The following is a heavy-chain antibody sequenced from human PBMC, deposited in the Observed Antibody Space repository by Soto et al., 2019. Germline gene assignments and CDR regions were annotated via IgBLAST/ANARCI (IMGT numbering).Heavy chain of an antibody. D-gene: IGHD1-26*01. CDR1: GFSLMTDGVG. CDR2: IYRDDDK. J-gene: IGHJ4*02. CDR3: AHTVARGAYWETFNY. V-gene: IGHV2-5*02. Sequence: QITLKESGPTLVKPTQTLTLTCTVSGFSLMTDGVGVGWFRQPPGKALEWLALIYRDDDKRYRPSLNSRVTVTRGNNKNQVVLTMTSMDPVDTATYYCAHTVARGAYWETFNYWGQGTLVTVSS.